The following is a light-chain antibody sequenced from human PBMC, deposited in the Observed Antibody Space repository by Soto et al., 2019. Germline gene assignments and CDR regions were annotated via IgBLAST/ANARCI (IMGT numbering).Light chain of an antibody. CDR2: EVN. CDR1: SSDVGGHDY. J-gene: IGLJ1*01. CDR3: SSYSTTSTLV. Sequence: QSVLTQPASVSGSPGQSVTISCTGASSDVGGHDYVSWYQQHPGKAPKLILYEVNNRPSGVSNHFSGSKSGNTASLIISGLQADDEADYYCSSYSTTSTLVFGSGTKLTVL. V-gene: IGLV2-14*01.